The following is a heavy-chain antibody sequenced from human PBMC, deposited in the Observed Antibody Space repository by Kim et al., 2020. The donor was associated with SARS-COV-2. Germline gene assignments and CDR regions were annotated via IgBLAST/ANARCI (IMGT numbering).Heavy chain of an antibody. CDR3: ARDYCSITSCYVWGAFDI. D-gene: IGHD2-2*01. Sequence: KRRFTISRDNAKTTRYLQMNSLRAEDTAVYYCARDYCSITSCYVWGAFDIWGQGTMVTVSS. J-gene: IGHJ3*02. V-gene: IGHV3-53*01.